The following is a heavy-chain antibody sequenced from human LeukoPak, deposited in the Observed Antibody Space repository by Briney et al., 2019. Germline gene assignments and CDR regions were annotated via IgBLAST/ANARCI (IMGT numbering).Heavy chain of an antibody. D-gene: IGHD3-10*01. Sequence: GGSLRLSCATSGFTFNRFGMHWVRQAPGKGLEWVAVIWYDGSNKEYADSVKGRFTISRDNSKNTLYLQMSGLRAEDTAVYHCARDKEVGDSFFNYWGQGTLVTVSS. J-gene: IGHJ4*02. CDR1: GFTFNRFG. CDR3: ARDKEVGDSFFNY. V-gene: IGHV3-33*01. CDR2: IWYDGSNK.